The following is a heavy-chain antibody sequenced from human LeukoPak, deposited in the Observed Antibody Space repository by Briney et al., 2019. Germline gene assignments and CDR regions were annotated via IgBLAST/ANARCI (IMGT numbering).Heavy chain of an antibody. V-gene: IGHV4-34*01. CDR3: ASAGGSCYGCVDY. CDR1: GGSFSGYY. CDR2: INHSGST. D-gene: IGHD2-15*01. Sequence: SETLSLTCAVYGGSFSGYYWSWIRQPPGKGQEWIGEINHSGSTNYTPSLKSRVTISVDTSKNQFSLKLSAVTAADTAVYYCASAGGSCYGCVDYWGQGTLVTVSS. J-gene: IGHJ4*02.